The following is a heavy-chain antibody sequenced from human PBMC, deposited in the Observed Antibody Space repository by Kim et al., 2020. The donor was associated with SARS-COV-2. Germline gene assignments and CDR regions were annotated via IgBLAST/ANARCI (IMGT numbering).Heavy chain of an antibody. D-gene: IGHD6-13*01. Sequence: ADSVKGRFTIPRDNSKNTLYLQMSSLRAEEAAVYYCVIDVVSSSWSPFDYWGQGTLVTVSS. V-gene: IGHV3-64D*09. CDR3: VIDVVSSSWSPFDY. J-gene: IGHJ4*02.